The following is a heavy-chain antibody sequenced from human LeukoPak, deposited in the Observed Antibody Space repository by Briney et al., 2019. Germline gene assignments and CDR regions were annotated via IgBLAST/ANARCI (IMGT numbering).Heavy chain of an antibody. Sequence: SETLSLTCTVSGGSISSSSYYWGWIRQPPGKGLEWIGSIYYSGSTYYNPSLKSRVTISVDTSKNQFSLKLSSVTAADTAVYYCARADGGSYESRYHYYMDVWGKGTTVTVSS. CDR3: ARADGGSYESRYHYYMDV. J-gene: IGHJ6*03. V-gene: IGHV4-39*07. CDR1: GGSISSSSYY. CDR2: IYYSGST. D-gene: IGHD1-26*01.